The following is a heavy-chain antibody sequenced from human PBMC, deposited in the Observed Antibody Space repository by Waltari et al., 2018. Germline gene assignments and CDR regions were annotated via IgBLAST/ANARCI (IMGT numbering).Heavy chain of an antibody. CDR3: AKEIYRIGRPCFDY. CDR2: ITSGGGDT. V-gene: IGHV3-23*01. D-gene: IGHD6-19*01. Sequence: QLLESGGGWRQAGGSLRLSCAASGFTFSNYAMSWVRPAPGTGPEWVSGITSGGGDTYYTDSVRCRFTISRDNSKNTVYLQMNSLRHEDTAVYYCAKEIYRIGRPCFDYWGQGVRVTVSS. J-gene: IGHJ4*02. CDR1: GFTFSNYA.